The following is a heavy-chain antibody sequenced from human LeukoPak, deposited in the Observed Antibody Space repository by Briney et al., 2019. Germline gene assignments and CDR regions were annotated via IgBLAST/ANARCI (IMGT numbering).Heavy chain of an antibody. CDR1: GFTFSSYA. Sequence: PGGSLRLSCAASGFTFSSYAMSWVRQAPGKGLEWVSAISGSGGSTYYADSVKGRFTISRDNSKNTLYLQMNGLRAEDTAVYYCAKGDDYGDYGSYDYWGQGTLVTVSS. J-gene: IGHJ4*02. CDR3: AKGDDYGDYGSYDY. V-gene: IGHV3-23*01. CDR2: ISGSGGST. D-gene: IGHD4-17*01.